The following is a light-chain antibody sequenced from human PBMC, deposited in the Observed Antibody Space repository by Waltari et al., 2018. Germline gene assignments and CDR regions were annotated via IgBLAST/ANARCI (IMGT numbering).Light chain of an antibody. V-gene: IGLV2-14*01. J-gene: IGLJ1*01. CDR1: SSDGGGYNY. CDR2: EVS. Sequence: QSALTQPASVSGSPGQSITISCTGTSSDGGGYNYVAWYQQHPGKVPKVMIYEVSNRPPGVSDRFSGSKSDNTASLTISGLQAEDEADYYCSSYTSSSTYVFGSGTKVTVL. CDR3: SSYTSSSTYV.